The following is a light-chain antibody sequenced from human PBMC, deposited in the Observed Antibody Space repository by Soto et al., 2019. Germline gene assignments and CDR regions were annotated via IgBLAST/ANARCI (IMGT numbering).Light chain of an antibody. J-gene: IGLJ2*01. V-gene: IGLV4-69*01. CDR3: QTLGTGNVV. Sequence: QSVLTQSPSASASLGASVKLTCTLSSGHSSYAIAWHQQQPEKGPRYLMKLNSDGSHSKGDGIPYRFSGSSSGAERYLTISGLQSEDESDYYCQTLGTGNVVFGGGTKVTVL. CDR1: SGHSSYA. CDR2: LNSDGSH.